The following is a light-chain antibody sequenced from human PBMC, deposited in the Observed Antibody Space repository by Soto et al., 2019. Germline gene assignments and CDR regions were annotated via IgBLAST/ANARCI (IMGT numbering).Light chain of an antibody. CDR3: QAWDNIYVL. CDR2: RDA. V-gene: IGLV3-1*01. Sequence: SYELTQPPSVSVSRGQTASITCSGDILGDKFASWYQQKPGQSPALVIYRDAKRPSGIPERISGSKSGNTATLTITGTQAMDEADYYSQAWDNIYVLFGGGTKVTVL. J-gene: IGLJ2*01. CDR1: ILGDKF.